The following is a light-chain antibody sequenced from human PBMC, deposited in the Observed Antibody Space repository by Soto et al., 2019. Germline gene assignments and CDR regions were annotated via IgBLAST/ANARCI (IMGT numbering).Light chain of an antibody. CDR2: EVS. V-gene: IGLV2-23*02. J-gene: IGLJ1*01. Sequence: QSVLTQPASVSGSPGQSITISCTGTSSDVGSYNLVSWYQQHPGKAPKLMIYEVSKRPSGVSNRFSGSKPGNTASLTISGLQAEDEADYYCCSYAGSSTDVFGTGTKLTVL. CDR1: SSDVGSYNL. CDR3: CSYAGSSTDV.